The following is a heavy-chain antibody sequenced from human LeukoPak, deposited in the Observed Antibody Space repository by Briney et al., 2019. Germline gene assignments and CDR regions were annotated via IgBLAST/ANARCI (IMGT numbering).Heavy chain of an antibody. CDR1: GGSFSGYY. Sequence: SETLSLTCAVYGGSFSGYYWSWIRQPPGKGLEWIGEINHSGSTNYNPSLKSRVTISVDTSKNQFSLKLSSVTAADAAVYYCARMITFGGVIVKARYYFDYWGQGTLVTVSS. D-gene: IGHD3-16*02. V-gene: IGHV4-34*01. J-gene: IGHJ4*02. CDR3: ARMITFGGVIVKARYYFDY. CDR2: INHSGST.